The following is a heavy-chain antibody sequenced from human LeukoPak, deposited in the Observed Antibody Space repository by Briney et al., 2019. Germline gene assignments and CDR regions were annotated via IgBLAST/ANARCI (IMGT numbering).Heavy chain of an antibody. CDR2: IKSKTDGGTT. CDR3: TTHYYDSSGYGRFFDH. Sequence: GGSLRLSCAASGFTFSNAWMSWVRQALGKGLEWVGRIKSKTDGGTTDYAAPVKGRFTISRDDSKNTLYLQMNSVKTEDTAVYYCTTHYYDSSGYGRFFDHWGQGTLVTVSS. D-gene: IGHD3-22*01. V-gene: IGHV3-15*05. CDR1: GFTFSNAW. J-gene: IGHJ4*02.